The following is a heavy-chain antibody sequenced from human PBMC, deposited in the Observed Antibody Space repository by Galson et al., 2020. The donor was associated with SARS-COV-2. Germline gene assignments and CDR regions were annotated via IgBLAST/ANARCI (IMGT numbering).Heavy chain of an antibody. CDR3: ARGPQGNYYDTSASPAFDI. Sequence: ETSETLSLTCTVSGGSISSYYWNWIRQPAGKGLEYIGRIYTSGSTNYNPSLKSRVIMSLYTPKNQFSLQLYSVTAADTAVYYCARGPQGNYYDTSASPAFDIWSQGTMVTVSS. CDR2: IYTSGST. D-gene: IGHD3-22*01. V-gene: IGHV4-4*07. J-gene: IGHJ3*02. CDR1: GGSISSYY.